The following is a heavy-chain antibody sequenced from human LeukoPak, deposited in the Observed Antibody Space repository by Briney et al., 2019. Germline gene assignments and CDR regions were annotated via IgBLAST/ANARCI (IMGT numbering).Heavy chain of an antibody. Sequence: GGSLRLYCAASGFTFSTYAMSWDRQAPGKGLECVSSISGSAGSTSYADSVKGRFTISRDNSKNTLYLQMSSLRAEDTAVYYCAKALYGGFNYWGQGTLVTVSS. D-gene: IGHD3-3*01. V-gene: IGHV3-23*01. CDR2: ISGSAGST. CDR1: GFTFSTYA. CDR3: AKALYGGFNY. J-gene: IGHJ4*02.